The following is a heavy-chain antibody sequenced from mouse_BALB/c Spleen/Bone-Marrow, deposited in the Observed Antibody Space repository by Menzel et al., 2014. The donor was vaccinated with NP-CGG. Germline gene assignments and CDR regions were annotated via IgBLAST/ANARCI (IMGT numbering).Heavy chain of an antibody. J-gene: IGHJ2*01. CDR1: GYTFTDYW. V-gene: IGHV1-69*01. Sequence: QVHVKQSGAELVMPGASVKMSCKASGYTFTDYWMHWVKQRPGQGLEWIGAIDTSDTYTNYNQKFKGKATLTVDESPSTAYMQLSSLTSEDSAVYFCTRGWDGYYFDYWGQGTTLTVSS. D-gene: IGHD4-1*01. CDR3: TRGWDGYYFDY. CDR2: IDTSDTYT.